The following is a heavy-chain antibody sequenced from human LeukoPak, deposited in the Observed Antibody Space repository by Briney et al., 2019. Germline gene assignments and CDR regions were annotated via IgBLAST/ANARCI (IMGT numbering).Heavy chain of an antibody. V-gene: IGHV4-59*01. Sequence: PSETLSLTCTVSGGSISRYYWSWIRQPPGKGLEWIGYIYYSGSTNYNPSLKSRVTISVDTSKNQFSLKLSSVTAADTAVYYCAKQGGYDWDVFDYWGQGTLVTVSS. CDR1: GGSISRYY. CDR2: IYYSGST. CDR3: AKQGGYDWDVFDY. D-gene: IGHD5-12*01. J-gene: IGHJ4*02.